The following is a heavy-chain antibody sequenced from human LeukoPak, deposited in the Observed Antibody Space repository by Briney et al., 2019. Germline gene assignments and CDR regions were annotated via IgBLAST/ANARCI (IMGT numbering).Heavy chain of an antibody. Sequence: PSETLSLTCTVSGGSISSSTYYWGWIRQPPGKGLEWIGTIYYRGGTYYNPSLKSRVTISVDTSKNQFSLKLTSVTAADTAVYYCARLGRTYYDFWSGPWGQGTLVTVSS. CDR1: GGSISSSTYY. CDR2: IYYRGGT. V-gene: IGHV4-39*01. D-gene: IGHD3-3*01. CDR3: ARLGRTYYDFWSGP. J-gene: IGHJ5*02.